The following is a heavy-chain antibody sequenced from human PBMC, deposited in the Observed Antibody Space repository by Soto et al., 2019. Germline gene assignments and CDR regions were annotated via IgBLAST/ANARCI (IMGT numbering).Heavy chain of an antibody. J-gene: IGHJ5*02. Sequence: GSLRLSCAASGFTFSSYSMNWVRQAPGKGLEWVSSISSSSSYIYYADSVKGRFTISRDNAKNSLYLQMNSLRAEDTAVYYCARDYRYSSPVGTYNWFDPWGQGTLVTVSS. CDR3: ARDYRYSSPVGTYNWFDP. D-gene: IGHD6-13*01. CDR2: ISSSSSYI. CDR1: GFTFSSYS. V-gene: IGHV3-21*04.